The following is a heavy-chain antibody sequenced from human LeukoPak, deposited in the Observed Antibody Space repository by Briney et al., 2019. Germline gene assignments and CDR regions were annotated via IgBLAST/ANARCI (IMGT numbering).Heavy chain of an antibody. V-gene: IGHV3-74*01. D-gene: IGHD3-3*01. CDR2: INSDGTNT. CDR1: GFTFSSNW. Sequence: GGSLRLSCAASGFTFSSNWMHWVRQAPGKGLVWVSRINSDGTNTDYADSVKGRFTISRDNAKNTLYLQMNNLRAEDTAVYYCTRVTIFGPEGFDYWGQGTLVTVSS. CDR3: TRVTIFGPEGFDY. J-gene: IGHJ4*02.